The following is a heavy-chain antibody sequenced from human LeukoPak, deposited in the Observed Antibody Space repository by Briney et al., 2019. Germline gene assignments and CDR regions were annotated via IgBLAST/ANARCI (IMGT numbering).Heavy chain of an antibody. D-gene: IGHD2-2*01. V-gene: IGHV4-34*01. J-gene: IGHJ4*02. CDR3: ARGPHQHWPLGQF. CDR2: INDSGSP. CDR1: GGSFNGYH. Sequence: SETLSLTCEVNGGSFNGYHWTWVRQSPGKGLEWIGEINDSGSPIYSPSLRSRLTISVDTSKNQFSVTLTSVTVADTAVYYCARGPHQHWPLGQFWGQGSLVTVSS.